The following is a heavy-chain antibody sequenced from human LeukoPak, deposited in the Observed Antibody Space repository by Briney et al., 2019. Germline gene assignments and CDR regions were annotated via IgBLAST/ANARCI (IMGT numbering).Heavy chain of an antibody. D-gene: IGHD3-22*01. CDR3: ASDSNYYDSKRCNWFDP. CDR1: GFTFSSYE. V-gene: IGHV3-48*03. J-gene: IGHJ5*02. Sequence: GGSLRLSCAASGFTFSSYEMNWARQAPGKGLEWDSYISSSGGTTYYADSVKGRCTISRDNAKKSLYLQMNSLRAEDTAVYYCASDSNYYDSKRCNWFDPWGQGSLVTVSS. CDR2: ISSSGGTT.